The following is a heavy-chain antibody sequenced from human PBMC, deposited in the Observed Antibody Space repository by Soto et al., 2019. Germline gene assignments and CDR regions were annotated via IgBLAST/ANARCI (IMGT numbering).Heavy chain of an antibody. Sequence: GASVKVSCKASGYTFTSYDINWVRQATGQGLEWMRWISAYNGNTNYAQKLQGRVTMTTDTSTSTAYMELRSLRSDDTAVYYCARVQLERPDAFDIWGQGTMVTVSS. V-gene: IGHV1-18*01. D-gene: IGHD1-1*01. CDR3: ARVQLERPDAFDI. CDR1: GYTFTSYD. CDR2: ISAYNGNT. J-gene: IGHJ3*02.